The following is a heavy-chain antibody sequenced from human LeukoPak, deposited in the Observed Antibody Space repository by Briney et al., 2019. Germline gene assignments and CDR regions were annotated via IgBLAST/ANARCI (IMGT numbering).Heavy chain of an antibody. V-gene: IGHV1-69*05. J-gene: IGHJ3*02. CDR3: ARGAPDAFDI. CDR2: IIPIFGTA. CDR1: GGTFSSYA. Sequence: ASVKVSCKASGGTFSSYAISWVRQAPGQGLEWMGGIIPIFGTANYAQKFQGRVTITTDESTSTAYMELSSLRSEDTAVYYCARGAPDAFDIXXXGTMVTVSS.